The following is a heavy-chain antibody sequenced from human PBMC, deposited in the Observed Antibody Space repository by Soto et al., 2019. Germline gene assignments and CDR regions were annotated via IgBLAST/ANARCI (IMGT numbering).Heavy chain of an antibody. CDR1: GGSISRGGYS. D-gene: IGHD3-10*01. Sequence: TLALTCAVSGGSISRGGYSWSWFRQPPGKGLEWIGYIYHSGSTYYNPSLTSRVTISVDRSKNQFSPNLSSVTAADTAVYYCARGHLGGSASGLGVWGQGTTVTVS. J-gene: IGHJ6*02. CDR2: IYHSGST. CDR3: ARGHLGGSASGLGV. V-gene: IGHV4-30-2*01.